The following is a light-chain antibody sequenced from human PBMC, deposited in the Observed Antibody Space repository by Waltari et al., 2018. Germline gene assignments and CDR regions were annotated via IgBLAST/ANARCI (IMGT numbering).Light chain of an antibody. V-gene: IGLV3-10*01. CDR3: SARDSSDNPSWI. J-gene: IGLJ3*02. CDR1: ALSKKY. CDR2: DDR. Sequence: SYELTQPPSVSVSPGQPARITCSGDALSKKYSYWYQQKSGQAPVLVIYDDRKRPSGSRERLSGSKSETVATLTVSGAQVEDEADYYCSARDSSDNPSWIFGGGTKLIVL.